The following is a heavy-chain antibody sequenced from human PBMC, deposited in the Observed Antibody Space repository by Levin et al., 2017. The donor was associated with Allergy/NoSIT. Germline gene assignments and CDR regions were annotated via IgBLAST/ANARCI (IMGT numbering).Heavy chain of an antibody. CDR1: GGSIRDSRYY. Sequence: SQTLSLTCSVSGGSIRDSRYYWGWIRQPPGKGIDWVGNMFFDGNTYYNPALESRVTMSVDTSSNQFSLRLSSVTAADTAIYYCAAFRRVLPWSDYWGRGSLVTVSS. J-gene: IGHJ4*02. V-gene: IGHV4-39*07. CDR3: AAFRRVLPWSDY. CDR2: MFFDGNT. D-gene: IGHD3-3*02.